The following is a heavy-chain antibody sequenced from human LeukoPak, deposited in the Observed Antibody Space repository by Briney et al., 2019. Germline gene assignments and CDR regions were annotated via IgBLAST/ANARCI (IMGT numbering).Heavy chain of an antibody. D-gene: IGHD4-23*01. CDR2: IYYSGST. V-gene: IGHV4-59*01. Sequence: SETLSLTCTVSGGSISTYYWSWIRQPPGRGLGWIGYIYYSGSTNYNPSVKSRATMSVDTSKKQFSLNLSSLTAADTAVYYCARGGTAVVTPYAFDIWGQGTMVTVSS. CDR1: GGSISTYY. J-gene: IGHJ3*02. CDR3: ARGGTAVVTPYAFDI.